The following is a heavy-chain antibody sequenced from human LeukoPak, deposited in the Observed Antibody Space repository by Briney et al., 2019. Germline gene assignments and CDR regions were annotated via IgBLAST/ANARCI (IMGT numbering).Heavy chain of an antibody. V-gene: IGHV4-59*08. J-gene: IGHJ4*02. D-gene: IGHD3-22*01. CDR1: GGSISSYY. CDR3: ASNTYYYDSSGYCFDY. CDR2: IYYSGST. Sequence: SETLSLTCTVSGGSISSYYWSWIRQPPGKGLEWIGYIYYSGSTNYNPSLKSRVTISVDTSKNQFSLKLSSVTAADTAVYYCASNTYYYDSSGYCFDYWGQGTLVTVSS.